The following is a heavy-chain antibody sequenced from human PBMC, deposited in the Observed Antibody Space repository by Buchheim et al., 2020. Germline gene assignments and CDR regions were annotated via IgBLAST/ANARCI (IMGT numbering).Heavy chain of an antibody. CDR2: IWYDGSKK. D-gene: IGHD3-22*01. CDR3: AIGGYYESSGYYPLDC. CDR1: GFTFSSYG. V-gene: IGHV3-33*01. Sequence: QVQLVESGGGVVQPGRSLRLSCAASGFTFSSYGMHWVRQTPGKGLEWVAAIWYDGSKKYYVDSVKGRITISRDNSKNTLYLKMNSLRAGEAAMYYCAIGGYYESSGYYPLDCWGQGTL. J-gene: IGHJ4*02.